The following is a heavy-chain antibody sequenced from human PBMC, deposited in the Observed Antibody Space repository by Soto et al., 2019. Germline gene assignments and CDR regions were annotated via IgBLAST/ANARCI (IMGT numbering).Heavy chain of an antibody. CDR2: IYYSGST. D-gene: IGHD2-2*01. CDR3: AATLGYGSSTSCYAYRDSYYFDY. CDR1: GGSISSYY. V-gene: IGHV4-59*01. J-gene: IGHJ4*02. Sequence: SETLSLTCTVSGGSISSYYWSWIRQPPGKGLEWIGYIYYSGSTNYNPSLKSRVTISVDTSKNQFSLKLRSVTAADTAVYYGAATLGYGSSTSCYAYRDSYYFDYWGQGTLVTVSS.